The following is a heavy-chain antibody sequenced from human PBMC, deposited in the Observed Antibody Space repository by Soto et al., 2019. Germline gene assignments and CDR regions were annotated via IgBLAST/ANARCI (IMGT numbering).Heavy chain of an antibody. Sequence: GGSLRLSCAASGFTFSSYTMSWVRQAPGKGLEWVSTISGSGSSTYSADSVKGRFTITRDNSKNTLYLQMNSLRVEDTAIYYCAKAWGIDYWGQGTLVTVSS. J-gene: IGHJ4*02. CDR3: AKAWGIDY. D-gene: IGHD7-27*01. CDR1: GFTFSSYT. CDR2: ISGSGSST. V-gene: IGHV3-23*01.